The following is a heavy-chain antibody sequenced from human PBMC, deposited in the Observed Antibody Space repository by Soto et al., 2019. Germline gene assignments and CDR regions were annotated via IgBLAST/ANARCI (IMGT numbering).Heavy chain of an antibody. D-gene: IGHD6-19*01. Sequence: GGSLRLSCAASGLTFSKYGMNWVRQAIGKGLEWVGGISGTGGSAYHADSVKGRLTISRDNSKNTLYLQMNSLRAEDTAIYYCVKEGSGWDSRGSFDFWGRGTMVTVSS. J-gene: IGHJ3*01. CDR3: VKEGSGWDSRGSFDF. CDR1: GLTFSKYG. V-gene: IGHV3-23*01. CDR2: ISGTGGSA.